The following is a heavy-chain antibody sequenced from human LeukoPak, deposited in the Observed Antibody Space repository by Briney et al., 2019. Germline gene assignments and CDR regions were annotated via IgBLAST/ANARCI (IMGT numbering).Heavy chain of an antibody. CDR1: GFTFSDEY. V-gene: IGHV3-11*03. J-gene: IGHJ4*02. CDR2: ISNSGSYT. Sequence: GGSLRLACAASGFTFSDEYMSWIRQAPGKGLEWVSYISNSGSYTNYADSVKGRFTISTDNAKNSLFLQMNSLRAEDTAVYYCARSRGAGPGAYFDYWGQGTLVTVSS. CDR3: ARSRGAGPGAYFDY. D-gene: IGHD6-19*01.